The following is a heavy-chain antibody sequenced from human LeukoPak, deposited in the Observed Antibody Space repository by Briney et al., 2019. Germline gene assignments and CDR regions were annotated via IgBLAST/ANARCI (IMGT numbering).Heavy chain of an antibody. CDR1: GFTFSNYA. J-gene: IGHJ4*02. CDR3: AKYSSWLEY. CDR2: ISGNGGST. V-gene: IGHV3-23*01. D-gene: IGHD6-19*01. Sequence: GGSLRLSCAASGFTFSNYAMSWVRQAPGKGLEWVSAISGNGGSTYYADTVKGRFTISRDNSKITLYLQMISLETGDTAVYYCAKYSSWLEYWGQGTLVTVSS.